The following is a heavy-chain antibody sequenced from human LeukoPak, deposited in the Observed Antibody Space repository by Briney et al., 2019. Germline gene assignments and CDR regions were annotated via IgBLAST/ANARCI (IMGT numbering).Heavy chain of an antibody. CDR2: IYYSGST. V-gene: IGHV4-31*03. CDR1: GDSISSGGYS. Sequence: SETLSLTCTVSGDSISSGGYSWSWIRQHPGKGLEWIGYIYYSGSTYYNPSLKSRVTISVDTSKNQFSLKLSSVTAADTAVYYCARDTTGYFDYWGQGTLVTVSS. CDR3: ARDTTGYFDY. J-gene: IGHJ4*02. D-gene: IGHD1-26*01.